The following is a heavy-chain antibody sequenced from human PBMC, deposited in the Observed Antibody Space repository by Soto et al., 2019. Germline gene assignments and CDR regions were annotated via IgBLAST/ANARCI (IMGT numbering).Heavy chain of an antibody. D-gene: IGHD1-26*01. J-gene: IGHJ4*02. V-gene: IGHV3-9*01. CDR2: ISWNSDIL. Sequence: EGQLVESGGGLVQPGRSLRLSCVASGFSFDDYAMHWVRQAPGKGLEWVSGISWNSDILGYEDSVKGRFTISRDNAKKYLYMQMNSLRPEDTALYYCAKDSHSGSYNPRIYFDSWGQGALVTVSS. CDR1: GFSFDDYA. CDR3: AKDSHSGSYNPRIYFDS.